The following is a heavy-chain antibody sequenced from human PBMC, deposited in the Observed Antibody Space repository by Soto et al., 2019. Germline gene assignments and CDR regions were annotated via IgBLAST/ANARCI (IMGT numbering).Heavy chain of an antibody. D-gene: IGHD6-13*01. CDR2: ISYDGKRK. J-gene: IGHJ6*02. CDR1: LLGCRGYV. Sequence: PACSLRTRCAGSLLGCRGYVRHSVRKATGEVLLWVVLISYDGKRKYHGDSVKGRFNISRDNYKNTLSLEMNSLGNEDRAVYYCAMEIGSSSWYENYDYAMDFWAQGTTVTGS. V-gene: IGHV3-30*03. CDR3: AMEIGSSSWYENYDYAMDF.